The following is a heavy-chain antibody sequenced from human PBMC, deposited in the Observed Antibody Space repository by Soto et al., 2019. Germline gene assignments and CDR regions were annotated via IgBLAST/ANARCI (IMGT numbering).Heavy chain of an antibody. Sequence: QITLKESGPPLVSPTQTLTLTCTFSGFSLTRNGVGVGWIRQTPGKALEWLALIFGDDDKRYSPSRRNRLTITKHTSKNQVVLTMIAMDPEDTATYYCAHRRMYFYFGSWGQGTLVTVSS. D-gene: IGHD2-15*01. CDR2: IFGDDDK. CDR3: AHRRMYFYFGS. CDR1: GFSLTRNGVG. J-gene: IGHJ4*02. V-gene: IGHV2-5*02.